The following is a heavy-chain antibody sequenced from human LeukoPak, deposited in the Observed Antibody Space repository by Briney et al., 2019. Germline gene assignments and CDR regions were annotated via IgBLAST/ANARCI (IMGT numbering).Heavy chain of an antibody. V-gene: IGHV1-18*01. Sequence: ASVRVSCKASGYTFTSYGISWVRQAPGQGLEWMGWISAYNGNTNYAQKLQGRVTMTTDTSTSTAYMELRSLRSDDTAVYYCARFYYDREKRWFDPWGQGTLVTVSS. CDR1: GYTFTSYG. J-gene: IGHJ5*02. CDR3: ARFYYDREKRWFDP. D-gene: IGHD3-22*01. CDR2: ISAYNGNT.